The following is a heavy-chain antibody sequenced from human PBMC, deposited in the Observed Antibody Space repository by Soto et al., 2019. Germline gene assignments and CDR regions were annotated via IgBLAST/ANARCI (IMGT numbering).Heavy chain of an antibody. CDR2: IYSGGTT. D-gene: IGHD3-10*01. CDR1: GFTVSSNH. V-gene: IGHV3-66*04. J-gene: IGHJ4*02. CDR3: ARRYDSGAFPLGY. Sequence: EVQLVESGGGLVQPGGSLRLSCAASGFTVSSNHMSWVRQAPGKGLEWVSLIYSGGTTYYAESVKGRFIMSRDNSKNTVYLQMNSLRAEDTAVYYCARRYDSGAFPLGYWCQGTLVTVSS.